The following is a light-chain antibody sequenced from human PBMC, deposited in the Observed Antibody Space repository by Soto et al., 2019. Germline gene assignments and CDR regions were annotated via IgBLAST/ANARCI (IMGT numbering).Light chain of an antibody. CDR2: AAS. CDR1: RSLSSSY. Sequence: EIVLTQSPGTLSLSPGERATLSCRASRSLSSSYVVWYQQKPGQAPRLLIYAASRRATGIPDRFSGSGSATEYTRTISRLEPEYFAVYYCQQPGTFGQGTKLEIK. J-gene: IGKJ2*01. CDR3: QQPGT. V-gene: IGKV3-20*01.